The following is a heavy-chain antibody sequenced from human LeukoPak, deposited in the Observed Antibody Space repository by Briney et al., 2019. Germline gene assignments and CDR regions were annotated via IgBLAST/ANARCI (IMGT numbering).Heavy chain of an antibody. CDR3: ARAENCGGDCYSDY. CDR2: ISAYNGNT. D-gene: IGHD2-21*02. CDR1: GYTFTSYG. V-gene: IGHV1-18*01. J-gene: IGHJ4*02. Sequence: GASVKVSCKASGYTFTSYGISWVRQAPGQGLEWMGWISAYNGNTNYAQKLQGRVTTTTDTSTSTAYMELRSLRSDDTAVYYCARAENCGGDCYSDYWGQGTLVTVSS.